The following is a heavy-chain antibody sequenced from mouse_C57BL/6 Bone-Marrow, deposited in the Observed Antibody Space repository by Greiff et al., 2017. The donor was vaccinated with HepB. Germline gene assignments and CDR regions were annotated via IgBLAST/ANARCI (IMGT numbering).Heavy chain of an antibody. Sequence: EVNVVESGGGLVKPGGSLKLSCAASGFTFSSYTMSWVRQTPEKRLEWVATISGGGGNTYYPDSVKGRFTISRDNAKNTLYLQMSSLRSEDTALYYCARHENWEGYFDYWGQGTTLTVSS. CDR3: ARHENWEGYFDY. D-gene: IGHD4-1*01. CDR1: GFTFSSYT. J-gene: IGHJ2*01. V-gene: IGHV5-9*01. CDR2: ISGGGGNT.